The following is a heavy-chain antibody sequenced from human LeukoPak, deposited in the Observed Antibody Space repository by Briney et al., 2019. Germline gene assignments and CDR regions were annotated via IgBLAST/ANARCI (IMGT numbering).Heavy chain of an antibody. CDR2: INPNSGGT. V-gene: IGHV1-2*02. D-gene: IGHD2-2*01. J-gene: IGHJ5*02. CDR1: GYTFTGYY. Sequence: GASVKVSCKASGYTFTGYYMHWVRQAPGQGLEWMGWINPNSGGTNYAQKFQGRVTMTRDTSISTAYMELSRLRSDDTAVYYCARSHPDLGRGTSFSRVGFDPWGQGTLVTVSS. CDR3: ARSHPDLGRGTSFSRVGFDP.